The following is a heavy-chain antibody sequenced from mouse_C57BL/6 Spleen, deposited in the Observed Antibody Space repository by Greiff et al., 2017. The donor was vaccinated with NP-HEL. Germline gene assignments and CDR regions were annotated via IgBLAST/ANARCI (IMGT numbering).Heavy chain of an antibody. V-gene: IGHV1-64*01. CDR2: IHPNSGST. CDR1: GYTFTSYW. Sequence: VQLQQPGAELVKPGASVKLSCKASGYTFTSYWMHWVKQRPGQGLEWIGMIHPNSGSTNYNEKFKSKATLTVDKSSSTAYMQLSSLTSEDSAVYYCARDLLLRRGYFDVWGTGTTVTVSS. J-gene: IGHJ1*03. CDR3: ARDLLLRRGYFDV. D-gene: IGHD1-1*01.